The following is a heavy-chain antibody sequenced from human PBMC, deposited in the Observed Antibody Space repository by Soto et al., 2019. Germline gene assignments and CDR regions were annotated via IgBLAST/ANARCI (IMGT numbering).Heavy chain of an antibody. CDR2: FNIHNGNT. J-gene: IGHJ4*02. CDR3: ARDPGSASFDC. V-gene: IGHV1-18*01. CDR1: GYTFTNND. Sequence: QVHLVQSGAEVKKPGASVKVSCKASGYTFTNNDVSWVRQAPGQGLEWVGCFNIHNGNTLYAEKLPGRITLNADTSTSKAYMELRSLRSDDTPVYYCARDPGSASFDCWGQGSLVTVSS.